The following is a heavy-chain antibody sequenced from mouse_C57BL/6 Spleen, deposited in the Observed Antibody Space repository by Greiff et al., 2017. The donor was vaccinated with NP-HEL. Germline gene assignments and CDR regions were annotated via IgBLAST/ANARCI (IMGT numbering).Heavy chain of an antibody. CDR3: ARCGGPLAWFAY. Sequence: QVQLQQSGTELVKPGASVKLSCKASGYTFTSYWMHWVKQRPGQGLEWIGNINPSNGGTNYNEKFKSKATLTVDKSSSTAYMQLSSLTSEDSAVYYCARCGGPLAWFAYWGQGTLVTVSA. CDR2: INPSNGGT. V-gene: IGHV1-53*01. J-gene: IGHJ3*01. D-gene: IGHD3-3*01. CDR1: GYTFTSYW.